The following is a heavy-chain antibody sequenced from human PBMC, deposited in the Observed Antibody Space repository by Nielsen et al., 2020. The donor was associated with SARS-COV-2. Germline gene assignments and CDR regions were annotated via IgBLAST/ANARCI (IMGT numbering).Heavy chain of an antibody. Sequence: GGSLRLSCAASGFTFSDSYMSWIRQAPGKGLEWVAVIWYDGSNKYYADSVKGRFTISRDNSKNTLYLQMNSLRAEDTAVYYCARAGELTSPYYFDYWGQGTLVTVSS. V-gene: IGHV3-33*08. D-gene: IGHD1-26*01. CDR2: IWYDGSNK. CDR3: ARAGELTSPYYFDY. J-gene: IGHJ4*02. CDR1: GFTFSDSY.